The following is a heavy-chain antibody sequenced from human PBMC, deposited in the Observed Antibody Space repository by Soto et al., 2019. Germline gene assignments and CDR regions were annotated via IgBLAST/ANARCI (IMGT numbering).Heavy chain of an antibody. J-gene: IGHJ3*02. CDR2: ISWNSGSI. D-gene: IGHD6-19*01. V-gene: IGHV3-9*01. CDR1: GFTFDDYA. CDR3: AKDINPGYSSPSQAFDI. Sequence: GGSLRLSCAASGFTFDDYAMHWVRQAPGKGLEWVSGISWNSGSIGYADSVKGRFTISRDNAKNSLYLQMNSLRAEDTALYYCAKDINPGYSSPSQAFDIWGQGTMVTVSS.